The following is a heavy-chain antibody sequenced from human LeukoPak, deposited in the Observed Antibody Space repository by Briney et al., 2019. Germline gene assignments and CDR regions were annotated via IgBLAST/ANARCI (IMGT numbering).Heavy chain of an antibody. CDR3: AKAPSPVLRFLEWLNGIDY. CDR1: GFTFSSYA. V-gene: IGHV3-23*01. Sequence: TGGSLRLSCAASGFTFSSYAMSWVRQAPGKGLEWVSAISGSGGSTYYADSVKGRFTISRDNSKTTLYLQMNSLRAEDTAVYYCAKAPSPVLRFLEWLNGIDYWGQGTLVTVCS. D-gene: IGHD3-3*01. J-gene: IGHJ4*02. CDR2: ISGSGGST.